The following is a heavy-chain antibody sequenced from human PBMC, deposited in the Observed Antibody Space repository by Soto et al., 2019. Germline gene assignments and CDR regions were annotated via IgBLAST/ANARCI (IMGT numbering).Heavy chain of an antibody. V-gene: IGHV4-31*02. D-gene: IGHD3-3*01. CDR3: ARGVGITIFGAVTTGPFFDL. J-gene: IGHJ4*02. CDR2: IYYSGTT. Sequence: WTWIRQHLGEGLEWIGYIYYSGTTCYNPSLRSRVPSSSDKSKNHFSLKLSSFCDADRAVYCCARGVGITIFGAVTTGPFFDLWGQGTLVTLAS.